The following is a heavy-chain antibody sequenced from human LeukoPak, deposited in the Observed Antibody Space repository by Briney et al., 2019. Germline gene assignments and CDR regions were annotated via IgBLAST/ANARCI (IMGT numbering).Heavy chain of an antibody. V-gene: IGHV3-48*01. CDR2: ISSSSSTI. CDR1: GFTFSSYS. Sequence: GGSLRLSCAASGFTFSSYSMNWVRQALGKGLEWVSYISSSSSTIYYADSVKGRFTISRDNAKNSLYLQMNSLRAEDTAVYYCARHIVVVPAAIRGGHYYYGMDVWGQGTTVTVSS. CDR3: ARHIVVVPAAIRGGHYYYGMDV. D-gene: IGHD2-2*02. J-gene: IGHJ6*02.